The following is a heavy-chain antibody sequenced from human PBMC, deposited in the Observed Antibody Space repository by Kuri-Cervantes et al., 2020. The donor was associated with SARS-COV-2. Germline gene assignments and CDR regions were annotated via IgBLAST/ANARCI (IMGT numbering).Heavy chain of an antibody. CDR3: ARLGGTNFYY. CDR2: INPSGGST. D-gene: IGHD1-14*01. CDR1: AYTFTSYN. V-gene: IGHV1-46*01. J-gene: IGHJ4*02. Sequence: ASVKVSCKASAYTFTSYNMHWVRQAPGQGLEWMGIINPSGGSTSYAQKFQGRVNITRDTSASTAYMELSSLRSEDTAVYYCARLGGTNFYYWGQRNLVNVSS.